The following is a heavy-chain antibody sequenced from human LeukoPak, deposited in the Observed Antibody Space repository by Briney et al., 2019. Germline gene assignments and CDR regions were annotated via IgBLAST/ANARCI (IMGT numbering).Heavy chain of an antibody. CDR1: GFTFSNYA. CDR2: ISGSGGST. J-gene: IGHJ4*02. CDR3: ARDSPSYFDY. V-gene: IGHV3-23*01. Sequence: GGSLRLSCAASGFTFSNYAMSWVRQAPGKGLEWVSGISGSGGSTYYADSVKGRLTISRDNSKNTLYLQMNSLRAEDTAVYYCARDSPSYFDYWGQGTLVTVSS.